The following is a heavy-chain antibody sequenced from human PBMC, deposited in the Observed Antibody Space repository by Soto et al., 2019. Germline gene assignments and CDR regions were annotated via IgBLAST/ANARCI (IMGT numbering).Heavy chain of an antibody. J-gene: IGHJ4*02. CDR1: GGSISTSNW. V-gene: IGHV4-4*02. D-gene: IGHD6-13*01. CDR2: VYRTGST. Sequence: VQLQESGPGLVKPSGTLSLTCAVSGGSISTSNWWSWVRQPPGKGLEWIGEVYRTGSTNYNPSLESRVTVSIDKSKNQFSLKLTSVTAADTAVYYCARARATIAAAAIFDCWGQGTLVTVSS. CDR3: ARARATIAAAAIFDC.